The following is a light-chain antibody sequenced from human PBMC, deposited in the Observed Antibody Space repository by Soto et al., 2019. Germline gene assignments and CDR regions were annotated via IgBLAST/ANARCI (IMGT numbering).Light chain of an antibody. V-gene: IGKV1-39*01. Sequence: DGQMTQTQSSLSASVGDRVTITCRASQSISSYLNWYQQKPGKAPKLLIYAASSLQSGVPSRFSGSGSGTDFTLTISSLQPEDFATYYCQQSYSTPRTFGQGTKVDIK. CDR3: QQSYSTPRT. CDR2: AAS. J-gene: IGKJ1*01. CDR1: QSISSY.